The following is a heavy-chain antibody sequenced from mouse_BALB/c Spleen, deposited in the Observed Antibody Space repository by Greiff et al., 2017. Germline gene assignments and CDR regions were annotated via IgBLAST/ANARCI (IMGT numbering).Heavy chain of an antibody. CDR1: GYSITSDYA. J-gene: IGHJ3*01. D-gene: IGHD4-1*01. V-gene: IGHV3-2*02. CDR3: ARGANWAWFAY. CDR2: ISYSGST. Sequence: EVKLMESGPGLVKPSQSLSLTCTVTGYSITSDYAWNWIRQFPGNKLEWMGYISYSGSTSYNPSLKSRISITRDTSKNQFFLQLNSVTTEDTATYYCARGANWAWFAYWGQGTLVTVSA.